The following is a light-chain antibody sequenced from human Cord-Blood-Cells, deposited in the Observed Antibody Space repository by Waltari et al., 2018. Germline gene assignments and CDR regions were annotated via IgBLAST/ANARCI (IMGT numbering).Light chain of an antibody. Sequence: DIVMTQSPDSLAVSLGERATINCKSSQSVLYSSNNKNYLDWYQQKPGQPPKLLIYWASTRESGVPDLFSGSGSGTDFTLTISSLQAEDVAVYYCQQYYSTPLTFGGGTKVEIK. CDR2: WAS. CDR1: QSVLYSSNNKNY. J-gene: IGKJ4*01. V-gene: IGKV4-1*01. CDR3: QQYYSTPLT.